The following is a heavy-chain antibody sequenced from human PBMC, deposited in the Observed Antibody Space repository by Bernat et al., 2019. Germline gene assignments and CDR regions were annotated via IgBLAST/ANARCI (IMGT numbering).Heavy chain of an antibody. D-gene: IGHD3-3*01. CDR1: GFTFSSYG. Sequence: VQLVESGGGVVQPGRSLRLSCAASGFTFSSYGMSWVRQAPGKGLEWVSGINWSGGSTGYADSVKGRFTISRDNAKNSLYLQMNSLRVEDTALYHCASLSRYDFWSGYYFNWGQGTLVTVSS. CDR2: INWSGGST. V-gene: IGHV3-20*01. CDR3: ASLSRYDFWSGYYFN. J-gene: IGHJ4*02.